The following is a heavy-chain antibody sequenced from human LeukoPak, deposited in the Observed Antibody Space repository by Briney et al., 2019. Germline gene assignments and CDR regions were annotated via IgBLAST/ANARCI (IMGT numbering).Heavy chain of an antibody. CDR3: ARVVIQSGYLPGY. CDR2: IYYSGST. Sequence: SETLSLTCAVYGGSFSGYYWSWIRQPPGKGLEWIGSIYYSGSTYYNPSLKSRVTISVDTSKNQFSLKLSSVTAADTAVYYCARVVIQSGYLPGYWGQGTLVTVSS. D-gene: IGHD3-22*01. CDR1: GGSFSGYY. V-gene: IGHV4-34*01. J-gene: IGHJ4*02.